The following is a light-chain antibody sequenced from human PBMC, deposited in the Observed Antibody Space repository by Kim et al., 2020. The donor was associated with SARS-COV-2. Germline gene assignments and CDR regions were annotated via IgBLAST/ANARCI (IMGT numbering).Light chain of an antibody. CDR1: QSVRPPS. CDR2: GAS. J-gene: IGKJ2*01. V-gene: IGKV3-20*01. CDR3: HHYGSSPPT. Sequence: LSAGERAPLPCRASQSVRPPSVAWYQQKPGQAPRLVIYGASSRATGIPDSFSGSGSGTDFTLTNSRLEPEYFSVYHCHHYGSSPPTFGQGTKLDI.